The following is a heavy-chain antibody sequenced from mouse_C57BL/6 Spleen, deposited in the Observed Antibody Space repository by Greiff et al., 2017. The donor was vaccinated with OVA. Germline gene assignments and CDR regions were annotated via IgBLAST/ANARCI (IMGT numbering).Heavy chain of an antibody. CDR2: IDPSDSAT. Sequence: VQLQQPGAELVRPGSSVKLSCKASGYTFPSSWLHWVKQRPIQGLEWIGNIDPSDSATHYNQKFKDKATLTVDKSSSTAYMQLSSLTSEDSAVYYGARQGKGPWFAYWGQGTLVTVSA. CDR3: ARQGKGPWFAY. J-gene: IGHJ3*01. V-gene: IGHV1-52*01. CDR1: GYTFPSSW.